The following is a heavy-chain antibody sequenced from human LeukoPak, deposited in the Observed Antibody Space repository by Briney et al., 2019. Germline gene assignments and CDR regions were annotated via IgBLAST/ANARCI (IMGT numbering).Heavy chain of an antibody. CDR2: IIPILGIA. CDR3: ARDPSITIFGAPDWFDP. J-gene: IGHJ5*02. V-gene: IGHV1-69*04. Sequence: SVKVSCKASGGTFSSYTISWVRLAPGQGLEWMGRIIPILGIANYAQKFQGRVTITADKSTSTAYMELSSLRSEDTAVYYCARDPSITIFGAPDWFDPWGQGTLVTVSS. CDR1: GGTFSSYT. D-gene: IGHD3-3*01.